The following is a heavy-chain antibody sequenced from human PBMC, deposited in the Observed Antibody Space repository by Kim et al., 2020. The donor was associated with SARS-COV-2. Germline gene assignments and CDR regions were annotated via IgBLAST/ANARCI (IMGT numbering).Heavy chain of an antibody. J-gene: IGHJ2*01. CDR1: GFTFSSYD. CDR2: IGTAGDT. V-gene: IGHV3-13*01. D-gene: IGHD6-13*01. Sequence: GGSLRLSCAASGFTFSSYDMHWVRQATGKGLEWVSAIGTAGDTYYPGSVKGRFTISRENAKNSLYLQMNSLRAGDTAVYYCARVSSGYSSSWYSLHWYFDLWGRGTLVTVAS. CDR3: ARVSSGYSSSWYSLHWYFDL.